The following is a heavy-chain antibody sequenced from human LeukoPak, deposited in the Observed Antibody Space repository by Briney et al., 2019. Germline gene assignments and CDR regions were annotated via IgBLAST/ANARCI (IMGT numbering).Heavy chain of an antibody. D-gene: IGHD6-19*01. V-gene: IGHV3-23*01. CDR1: GFTFNSYA. J-gene: IGHJ4*02. Sequence: GGSLRLSCAASGFTFNSYAMSWVRQAPGKGLEWVSAIRGSGGGTYYADSVKGRFTISRDNSKNTLYLEMNSLRDEDTALYYCAKAGIGVVGYFDYWGQGTLVTVSS. CDR3: AKAGIGVVGYFDY. CDR2: IRGSGGGT.